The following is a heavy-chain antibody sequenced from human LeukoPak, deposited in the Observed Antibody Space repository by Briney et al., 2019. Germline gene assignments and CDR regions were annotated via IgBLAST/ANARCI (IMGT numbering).Heavy chain of an antibody. CDR1: GGSFSGYY. CDR3: AEGGQWLRV. D-gene: IGHD6-19*01. J-gene: IGHJ4*02. Sequence: SETLSLTCAVYGGSFSGYYWSWIRQPPGKGLEWIGEINHSGSTNYNPSLKSRVTISVDTSKNQFSLKLTSVTAADTAVYYCAEGGQWLRVWGQGTLVTVSS. CDR2: INHSGST. V-gene: IGHV4-34*01.